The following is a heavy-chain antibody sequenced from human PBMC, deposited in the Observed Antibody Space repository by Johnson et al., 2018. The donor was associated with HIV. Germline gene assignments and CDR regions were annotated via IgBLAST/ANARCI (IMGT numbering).Heavy chain of an antibody. Sequence: QVQLVESGGGVVQPGRSLRLSCAASGFTFSSYAMHWVRQAPGKGLEWVAVISYDGSNKYYAASVKGRFTISRDNSKNTLYLQMNSLRAEDTAVYYCARATYYFDTSGYLTRPRAFDIWGQG. D-gene: IGHD3-22*01. J-gene: IGHJ3*02. V-gene: IGHV3-30*14. CDR1: GFTFSSYA. CDR3: ARATYYFDTSGYLTRPRAFDI. CDR2: ISYDGSNK.